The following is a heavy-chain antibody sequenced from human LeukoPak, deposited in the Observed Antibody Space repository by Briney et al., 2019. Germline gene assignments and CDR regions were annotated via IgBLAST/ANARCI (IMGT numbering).Heavy chain of an antibody. CDR3: ARELVSLGTGYFDL. J-gene: IGHJ2*01. V-gene: IGHV3-23*01. CDR1: GFTFGAYG. CDR2: ITGSSTWT. Sequence: GGSLRLSCEASGFTFGAYGMTWVRQAPGKGLEWVSGITGSSTWTYYADSVRGRFTISRDNSKNTLHLQMNNLTADDTAIYYCARELVSLGTGYFDLWGRGTLVTVSS. D-gene: IGHD7-27*01.